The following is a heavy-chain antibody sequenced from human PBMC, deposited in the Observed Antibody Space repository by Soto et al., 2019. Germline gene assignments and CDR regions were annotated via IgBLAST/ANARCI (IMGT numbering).Heavy chain of an antibody. V-gene: IGHV3-23*01. Sequence: GGSLRLSCAASGFTSSSYAMSWVRQAPGKGLEWVSAISGSGGSTYYADSVKGRFTISRDNSKNTLYLQMNSLRAEDTAVYYCAKLSANLIAVAGTDAFDIWGQGTMVTVSS. CDR3: AKLSANLIAVAGTDAFDI. CDR2: ISGSGGST. D-gene: IGHD6-19*01. CDR1: GFTSSSYA. J-gene: IGHJ3*02.